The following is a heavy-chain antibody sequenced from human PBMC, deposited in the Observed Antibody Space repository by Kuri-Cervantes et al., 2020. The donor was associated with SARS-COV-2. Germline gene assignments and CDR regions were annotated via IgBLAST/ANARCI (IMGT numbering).Heavy chain of an antibody. Sequence: ETLSLTCAASGFTFSIYSMNWVSQAPGKWLEWVSSISSSSSYIYYAGSVKGGFTISRDNATNPLYLQMNSLRAEDTAVYYCARDWAGTEGFDAFDIWGQGTMVTVSS. D-gene: IGHD3/OR15-3a*01. CDR3: ARDWAGTEGFDAFDI. V-gene: IGHV3-21*01. CDR2: ISSSSSYI. CDR1: GFTFSIYS. J-gene: IGHJ3*02.